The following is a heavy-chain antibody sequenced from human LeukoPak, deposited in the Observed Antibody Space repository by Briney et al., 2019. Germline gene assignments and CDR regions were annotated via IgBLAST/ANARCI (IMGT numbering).Heavy chain of an antibody. Sequence: GASVKVSCKASGYTFTSDGISWVRQAPGQGLEWMGWISVNNGNTNYAQRFRGRVTMTTDTSTSTAYLELRSLRSDDTAVYYCAKRRGYSYGYDYWGQGTLVTVSS. J-gene: IGHJ4*02. V-gene: IGHV1-18*01. CDR1: GYTFTSDG. CDR2: ISVNNGNT. CDR3: AKRRGYSYGYDY. D-gene: IGHD5-18*01.